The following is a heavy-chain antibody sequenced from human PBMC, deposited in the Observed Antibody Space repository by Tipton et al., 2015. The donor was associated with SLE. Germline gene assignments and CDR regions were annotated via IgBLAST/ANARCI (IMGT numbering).Heavy chain of an antibody. V-gene: IGHV1-46*01. CDR2: NNPGGGRA. Sequence: QVQLVQSGAEVKKPGASVKISCKTSGYTFTSNYIHWVRQAPGQGLEWMGINNPGGGRATYSQKFQGRVTMTRDTSASTVDMELSSLRSEDSALYYCARGGIFGVFALDFWGQGTLVTVSS. CDR3: ARGGIFGVFALDF. CDR1: GYTFTSNY. J-gene: IGHJ4*02. D-gene: IGHD3-3*01.